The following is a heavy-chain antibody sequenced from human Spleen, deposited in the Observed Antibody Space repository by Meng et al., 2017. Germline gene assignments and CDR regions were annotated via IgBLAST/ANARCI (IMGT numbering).Heavy chain of an antibody. CDR1: CGSFSDYY. CDR2: INHSGST. Sequence: SETLSLTCVVSCGSFSDYYWSWLRQPPGKGLEWSGEINHSGSTNYNPSLEGRATISVDTSQNNLSLKLSSVTAADTAVYYCARNCGYYDSSGYSDPSYWYFDLWGRGTLVTVSS. D-gene: IGHD3-22*01. J-gene: IGHJ2*01. CDR3: ARNCGYYDSSGYSDPSYWYFDL. V-gene: IGHV4-34*01.